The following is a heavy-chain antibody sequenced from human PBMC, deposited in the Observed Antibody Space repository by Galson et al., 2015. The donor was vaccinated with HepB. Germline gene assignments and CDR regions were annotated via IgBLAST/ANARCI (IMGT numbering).Heavy chain of an antibody. D-gene: IGHD5-24*01. V-gene: IGHV5-51*03. J-gene: IGHJ2*01. CDR2: IYPGDSDT. CDR1: GYSFTSYW. Sequence: QSGAEAIKPGESLTISCTGSGYSFTSYWIGWVRQMPGKGLEWMGIIYPGDSDTRYSPSFQGQVTISADKSISTAYLQWSSLKASDTAMYYCARRVGDGYNKRNWYFDLWGRGTLVTVSS. CDR3: ARRVGDGYNKRNWYFDL.